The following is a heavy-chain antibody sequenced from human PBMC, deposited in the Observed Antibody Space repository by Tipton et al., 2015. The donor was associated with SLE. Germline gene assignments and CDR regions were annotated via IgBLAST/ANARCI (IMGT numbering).Heavy chain of an antibody. Sequence: TLSLTCAVYGGSFSGYYWSWIRQPPGKGLEWIGEINHSGSTNYNPSLKSRVTISVDTSKNQFSLKLSSVTAADTAVYYCARDRNYYGSGSSDAFDIWGQGTMVTVSS. J-gene: IGHJ3*02. D-gene: IGHD3-10*01. CDR3: ARDRNYYGSGSSDAFDI. V-gene: IGHV4-34*01. CDR1: GGSFSGYY. CDR2: INHSGST.